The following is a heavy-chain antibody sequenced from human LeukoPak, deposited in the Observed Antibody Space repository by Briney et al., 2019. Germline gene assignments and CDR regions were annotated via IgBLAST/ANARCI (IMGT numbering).Heavy chain of an antibody. V-gene: IGHV4-34*01. J-gene: IGHJ4*02. CDR2: INHSGST. CDR1: GGSFSGYY. D-gene: IGHD3-3*01. Sequence: SETLSLTCAVYGGSFSGYYWSWIRQPPGKGLEWIGEINHSGSTNYNPSLKSRVTISVDTSKNQFSLKLSSVTAADTAVYYCARALYDFWSGSTFDYWGQGPLVTVSS. CDR3: ARALYDFWSGSTFDY.